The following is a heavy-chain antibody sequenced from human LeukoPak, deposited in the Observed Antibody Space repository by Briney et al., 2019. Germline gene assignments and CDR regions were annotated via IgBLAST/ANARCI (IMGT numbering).Heavy chain of an antibody. D-gene: IGHD2-15*01. Sequence: ASETLSLTCAVYGGSFSGYYWSWIRQPPGKGLEWIGEINHSGSTNYNPSLKGRVTISVDTSKNQFSLKLSSVTAADTAVYYCASVVVVAAGFDYWGQGTLVTVSS. V-gene: IGHV4-34*01. J-gene: IGHJ4*02. CDR2: INHSGST. CDR3: ASVVVVAAGFDY. CDR1: GGSFSGYY.